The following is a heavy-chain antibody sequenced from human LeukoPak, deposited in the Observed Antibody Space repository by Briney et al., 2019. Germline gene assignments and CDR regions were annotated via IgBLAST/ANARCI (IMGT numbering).Heavy chain of an antibody. D-gene: IGHD4/OR15-4a*01. Sequence: SETLSLTCAVYGGSFSGYYWSWIRQPPGKGLEWIGEINHSGSTNYNPSLKSRVTISVDTSKNQFSLKLSSVTAADTAVYYCVRHDGRGGATMGAFDSWGQGSLVTVSS. J-gene: IGHJ5*01. V-gene: IGHV4-34*01. CDR3: VRHDGRGGATMGAFDS. CDR2: INHSGST. CDR1: GGSFSGYY.